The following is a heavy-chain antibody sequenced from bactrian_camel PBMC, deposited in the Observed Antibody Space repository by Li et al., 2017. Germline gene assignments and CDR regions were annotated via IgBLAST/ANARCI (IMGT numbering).Heavy chain of an antibody. V-gene: IGHV3S1*01. CDR1: AEALDSNC. J-gene: IGHJ4*01. CDR2: IYTATGGGGST. D-gene: IGHD2*01. Sequence: HVQLVESGGGSAQPGGSLSLSCTTTAEALDSNCISWFRQAPGKEREGLAGIYTATGGGGSTYYAGSANGRFTISQDNAKSTIYLQIDSLKPDDTAMYYCAARTDSDCGIWHLATAGYFRYWGQGTQVTVS. CDR3: AARTDSDCGIWHLATAGYFRY.